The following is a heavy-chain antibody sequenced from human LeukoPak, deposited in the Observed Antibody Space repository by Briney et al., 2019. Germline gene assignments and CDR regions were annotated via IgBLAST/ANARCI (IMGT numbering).Heavy chain of an antibody. CDR1: GFTFSSYA. J-gene: IGHJ4*02. Sequence: GGSLRLSCAASGFTFSSYAMSWVRQAPGKGLDWVSAISGSGGNTYYADYVKGRFTISRDNSKNTLYLQMNSLRAEDTAVYYCAKDSRRGSYELDYWGQGTLVTVSS. V-gene: IGHV3-23*01. D-gene: IGHD1-26*01. CDR2: ISGSGGNT. CDR3: AKDSRRGSYELDY.